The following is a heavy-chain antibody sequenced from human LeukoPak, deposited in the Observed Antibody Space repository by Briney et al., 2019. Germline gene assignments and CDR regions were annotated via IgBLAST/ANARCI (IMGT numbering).Heavy chain of an antibody. Sequence: GGSLRLSCAASGFSFGRSAMTWVRQAPGKGLEWVASISRTGDDKYHADSLKGRFTISRGNSKETLYLQMTSVRTEDTGIYYCAKGSGGGAWAFDYWGQGTLVTV. CDR2: ISRTGDDK. CDR3: AKGSGGGAWAFDY. J-gene: IGHJ4*02. V-gene: IGHV3-23*01. CDR1: GFSFGRSA. D-gene: IGHD2-21*02.